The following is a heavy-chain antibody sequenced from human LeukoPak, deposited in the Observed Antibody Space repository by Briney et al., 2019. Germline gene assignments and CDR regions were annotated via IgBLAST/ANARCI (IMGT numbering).Heavy chain of an antibody. V-gene: IGHV3-74*01. D-gene: IGHD1-7*01. CDR1: GLTFRTTW. J-gene: IGHJ4*02. CDR3: ATARNFRFEY. CDR2: MNGEGTTI. Sequence: GGSLRLSCATSGLTFRTTWMHWVRQAPGKGLMWVSRMNGEGTTIDYADSGKGRFTVSRDYAKNTLFLQMNNLRTEDTALYFCATARNFRFEYWGQGSLVIVSA.